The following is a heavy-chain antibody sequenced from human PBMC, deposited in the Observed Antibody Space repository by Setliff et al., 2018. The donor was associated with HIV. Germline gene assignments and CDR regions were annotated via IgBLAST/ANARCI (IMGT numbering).Heavy chain of an antibody. J-gene: IGHJ6*02. D-gene: IGHD6-13*01. CDR3: AREMGSSWYVRGYYYYGMDV. Sequence: PSETLSLTCAVYGGSFTGYYWTWIRQSPGKGLEWIGEVNHSGSTNYNPSLKSQVTISVDTSKNQFSLKLSSVTAADTAVYYCAREMGSSWYVRGYYYYGMDVWGQGTTVTVSS. CDR2: VNHSGST. V-gene: IGHV4-34*01. CDR1: GGSFTGYY.